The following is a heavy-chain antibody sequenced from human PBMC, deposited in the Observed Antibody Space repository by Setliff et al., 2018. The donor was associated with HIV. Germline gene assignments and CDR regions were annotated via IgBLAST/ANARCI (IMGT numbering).Heavy chain of an antibody. J-gene: IGHJ4*02. CDR2: ISSSSSYI. CDR3: VRDTTSGWMLTS. D-gene: IGHD2-2*01. CDR1: GFTFSAYS. V-gene: IGHV3-21*01. Sequence: GESLKISCAASGFTFSAYSMNWVRQAPGKGLEWVSSISSSSSYIYYADSVKGRFTISRDNARDSVYLQMNGLRADDTAVYYCVRDTTSGWMLTSWGQGTLVTVSS.